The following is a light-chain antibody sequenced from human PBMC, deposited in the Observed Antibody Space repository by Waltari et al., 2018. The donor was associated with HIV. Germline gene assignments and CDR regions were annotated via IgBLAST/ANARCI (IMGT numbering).Light chain of an antibody. CDR1: SSNIGSNY. Sequence: QSVLTQPPSASGTPGQRVTISCSGSSSNIGSNYGYWYQQLPGTAPKPLTYRKNTRPPAVPLRFSGANSGASGFLAISSLRSADAADYYCAAWDDSLSGDVFGTGTKVTVL. CDR2: RKN. V-gene: IGLV1-47*01. CDR3: AAWDDSLSGDV. J-gene: IGLJ1*01.